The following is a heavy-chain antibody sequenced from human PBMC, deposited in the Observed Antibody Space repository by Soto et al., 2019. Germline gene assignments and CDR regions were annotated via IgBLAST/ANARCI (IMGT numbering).Heavy chain of an antibody. Sequence: EVQLVESGGGLVKPGGSLRLSCAASGFTFSNAWMSWVRQAPGKGLEWVGRIKSKTDGGTTDYAAPVKGRFTISRDDSKNTLYLQMNSLKTEDTAVYYCTTDVRFLEWLLYDDYWGQGTLVTVSS. D-gene: IGHD3-3*01. V-gene: IGHV3-15*01. J-gene: IGHJ4*02. CDR3: TTDVRFLEWLLYDDY. CDR2: IKSKTDGGTT. CDR1: GFTFSNAW.